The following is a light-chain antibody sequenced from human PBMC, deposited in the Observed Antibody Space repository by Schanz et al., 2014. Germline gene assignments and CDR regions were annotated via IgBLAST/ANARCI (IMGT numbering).Light chain of an antibody. CDR2: DAS. V-gene: IGKV1-5*01. CDR1: QSFNNW. Sequence: DIQMTQSPSTLSASVGARVTITCRASQSFNNWLAWYQQKPGKAPKLLIYDASSLESGVPSRFSGSGSGTDFTLTISSLQPEDFATYYCQQADSFPITFGQGTRLEIK. CDR3: QQADSFPIT. J-gene: IGKJ5*01.